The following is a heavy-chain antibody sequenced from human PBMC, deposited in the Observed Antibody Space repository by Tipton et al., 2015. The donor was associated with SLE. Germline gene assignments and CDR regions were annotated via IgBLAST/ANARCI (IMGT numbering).Heavy chain of an antibody. CDR1: GGTFSSYG. D-gene: IGHD5-12*01. Sequence: QLVQSGAEVKKPGSSVKVSCKASGGTFSSYGISWVRQAPGQGLEWMGWISTYNGNTNYAQKLQGRVTMTTDTSTSTAYMELRSLRSDDTAVYYCARANPFYTGYDFDYWGQGTLVTVSS. V-gene: IGHV1-18*01. CDR3: ARANPFYTGYDFDY. J-gene: IGHJ4*02. CDR2: ISTYNGNT.